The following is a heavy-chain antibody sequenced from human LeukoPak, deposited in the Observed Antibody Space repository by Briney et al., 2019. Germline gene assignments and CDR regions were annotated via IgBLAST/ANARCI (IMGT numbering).Heavy chain of an antibody. V-gene: IGHV3-20*04. CDR1: GGTIGDYG. CDR2: INWAGTNT. D-gene: IGHD1-1*01. Sequence: PGGSLRLSCAASGGTIGDYGMSWVRQAPGKGLEWVSGINWAGTNTFYAESVKGRFTISRDTAENSLFLQMNSLRDDDTAFYYCVKDVSSNWYSFDHWGHGTLVTVSS. CDR3: VKDVSSNWYSFDH. J-gene: IGHJ4*01.